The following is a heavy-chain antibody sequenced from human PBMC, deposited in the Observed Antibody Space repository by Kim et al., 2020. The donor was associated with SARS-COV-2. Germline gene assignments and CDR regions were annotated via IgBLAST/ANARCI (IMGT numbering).Heavy chain of an antibody. Sequence: SETLSLTCTPPRASISSGTYYWSWIRQHPGKGLVWIGHISYSGCTYYNPSLTSRVTISVDTSKNQFSLNLNSVTAADTAVYYCVRADWGQGGFDYWGQGTLVTVSS. J-gene: IGHJ4*02. CDR2: ISYSGCT. V-gene: IGHV4-31*03. CDR3: VRADWGQGGFDY. D-gene: IGHD3-9*01. CDR1: RASISSGTYY.